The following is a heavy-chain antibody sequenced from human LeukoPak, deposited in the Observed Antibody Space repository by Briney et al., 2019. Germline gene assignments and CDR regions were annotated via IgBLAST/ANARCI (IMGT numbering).Heavy chain of an antibody. D-gene: IGHD3-22*01. CDR3: ARGRGRYYDSRGFYWGYYFDS. CDR1: GFTFSTYA. V-gene: IGHV3-23*01. J-gene: IGHJ4*02. Sequence: GGSLRLSCAASGFTFSTYAVNWVRQAPGKGLEWVSTISGSGDTTYYAASVKGRFTISRDNSKDTIYLQMSSVRVDDTAVYSCARGRGRYYDSRGFYWGYYFDSWGQGILVTVST. CDR2: ISGSGDTT.